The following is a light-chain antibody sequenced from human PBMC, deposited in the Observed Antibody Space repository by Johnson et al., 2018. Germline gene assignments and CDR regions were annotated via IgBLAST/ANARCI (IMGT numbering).Light chain of an antibody. CDR1: SSNIGNNY. J-gene: IGLJ1*01. CDR2: ENN. CDR3: GTWDSSLSAGNV. V-gene: IGLV1-51*02. Sequence: QSVLTQPPSVSAAPGQKVTISCSGSSSNIGNNYVSWYQQLPGTAPKLLIYENNKRPSGIPDRFSGSKYGTSATLGITGLQTGDEADDYGGTWDSSLSAGNVFGTGTTVTCL.